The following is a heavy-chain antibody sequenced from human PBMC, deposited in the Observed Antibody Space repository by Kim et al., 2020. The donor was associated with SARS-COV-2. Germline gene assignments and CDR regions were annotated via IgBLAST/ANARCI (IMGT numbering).Heavy chain of an antibody. CDR1: GFMFSSYA. CDR2: ISGSGDST. Sequence: GGSLRLSCAASGFMFSSYAMAWVRQAPGKGLEWVSAISGSGDSTYYADSVKGRFTMSRDNSKNTVYLQMNRLRADDTAVYYCAKDGRATVALLYFFHYWGESTRVTVPS. CDR3: AKDGRATVALLYFFHY. V-gene: IGHV3-23*01. D-gene: IGHD2-8*01. J-gene: IGHJ1*01.